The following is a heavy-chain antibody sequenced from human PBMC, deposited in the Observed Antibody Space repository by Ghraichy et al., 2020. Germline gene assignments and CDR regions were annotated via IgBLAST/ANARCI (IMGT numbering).Heavy chain of an antibody. J-gene: IGHJ6*03. CDR3: AKSPRTGATTIFEVWNYYYYMDV. Sequence: GGSLRLSCAASGFTFSSYAMSWVRQAPGKGLEWVSAISGSGGSTYYADSVKGRFTISRDNSKNTLYLQMNSLRAEDTAVYYCAKSPRTGATTIFEVWNYYYYMDVWGKGTTVTVSS. D-gene: IGHD1-26*01. CDR1: GFTFSSYA. CDR2: ISGSGGST. V-gene: IGHV3-23*01.